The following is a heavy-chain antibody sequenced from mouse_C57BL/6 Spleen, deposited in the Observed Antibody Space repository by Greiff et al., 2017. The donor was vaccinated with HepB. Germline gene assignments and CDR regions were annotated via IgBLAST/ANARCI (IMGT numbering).Heavy chain of an antibody. J-gene: IGHJ2*01. V-gene: IGHV1-55*01. CDR1: GYTFTSYW. CDR2: IYPGSGST. CDR3: ARFDGYYVLFDY. D-gene: IGHD2-3*01. Sequence: VQLQQPGAELVKPGASVKMSCKASGYTFTSYWITWVKQRPGQGLEWIGDIYPGSGSTNYNEKFKSKATLTVDTSSSTAYMQLSSLTSEDSAVYYCARFDGYYVLFDYWGQGTTLTVSS.